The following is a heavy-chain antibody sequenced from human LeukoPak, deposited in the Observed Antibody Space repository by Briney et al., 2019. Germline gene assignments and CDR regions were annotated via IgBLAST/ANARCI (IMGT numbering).Heavy chain of an antibody. J-gene: IGHJ6*03. V-gene: IGHV1-18*01. CDR1: GYTFTSYG. D-gene: IGHD3-10*01. Sequence: ASVKVSCKASGYTFTSYGISWVRQAPGQGLEWMGWISAYNGNTNYAQKLQGRVTMTTDTSTSTAYMELRSLRSDDTAVYYCARVIMVRGLIPTKNYYYYMDVWGKGTTVTVSS. CDR2: ISAYNGNT. CDR3: ARVIMVRGLIPTKNYYYYMDV.